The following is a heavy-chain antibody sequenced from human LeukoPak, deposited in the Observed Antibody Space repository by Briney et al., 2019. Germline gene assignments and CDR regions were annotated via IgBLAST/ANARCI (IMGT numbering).Heavy chain of an antibody. CDR1: GYTFTSYG. D-gene: IGHD2-15*01. J-gene: IGHJ6*02. V-gene: IGHV1-18*01. CDR2: ISAYNGNT. Sequence: ASVKVSCKASGYTFTSYGISWVRQAPGQGLEWMGWISAYNGNTNYAQKLQGRVTMTTDTSTSTAYMELRSLRSDDRAVYYCARDGHRCSGGSCYQYYYYYYGMDVWGQGTTVTVSS. CDR3: ARDGHRCSGGSCYQYYYYYYGMDV.